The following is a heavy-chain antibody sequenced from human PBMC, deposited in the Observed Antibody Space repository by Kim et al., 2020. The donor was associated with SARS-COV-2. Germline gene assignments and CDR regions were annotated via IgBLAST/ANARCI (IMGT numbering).Heavy chain of an antibody. J-gene: IGHJ4*02. CDR3: ARDSSTTPGDY. Sequence: MYYADSVKGRFTISRDNARNSLYLQMDSLRDEATAVYYCARDSSTTPGDYWGQGPLVTVSS. D-gene: IGHD4-17*01. CDR2: M. V-gene: IGHV3-48*02.